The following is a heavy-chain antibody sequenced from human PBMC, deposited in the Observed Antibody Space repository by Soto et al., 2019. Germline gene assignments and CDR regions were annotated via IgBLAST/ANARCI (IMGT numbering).Heavy chain of an antibody. CDR3: ARETCESITIFGVVIPHYYYYYGMDV. V-gene: IGHV1-18*01. Sequence: EASVKVSCKASGYTFTSYGISWVRQAPGQGLEWMGWISAYNGNTNYAQKLQGRVTMTTDTSTSTAYMELRSLRSDDTAVYYCARETCESITIFGVVIPHYYYYYGMDVWGQGTTVTVSS. J-gene: IGHJ6*02. CDR1: GYTFTSYG. CDR2: ISAYNGNT. D-gene: IGHD3-3*01.